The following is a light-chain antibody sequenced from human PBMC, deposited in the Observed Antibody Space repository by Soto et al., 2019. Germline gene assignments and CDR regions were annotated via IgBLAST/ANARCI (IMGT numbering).Light chain of an antibody. CDR2: EVS. Sequence: QSALTQPASVSGSPGQSITISCTGTSSDVGGYNYVSWYQQHPGKAPKLMIYEVSNRHSGVSNRFSGSKSGNTASLTISGLQAEDEAYYYCSSYTSSSTQVFGTGTTVTVL. CDR3: SSYTSSSTQV. V-gene: IGLV2-14*01. CDR1: SSDVGGYNY. J-gene: IGLJ1*01.